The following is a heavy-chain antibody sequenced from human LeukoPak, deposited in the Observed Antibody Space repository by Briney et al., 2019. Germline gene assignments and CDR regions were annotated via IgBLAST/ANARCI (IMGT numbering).Heavy chain of an antibody. CDR2: IHPNNGDA. J-gene: IGHJ4*02. V-gene: IGHV1-2*02. CDR3: ARDGPAQMVDLDY. CDR1: GYTFSGTGWY. Sequence: AAVKVSCKASGYTFSGTGWYLYWLRQAPGQGLECMGWIHPNNGDAAYAQKFEGRVAMTRDTSISTAYMELRRLRPDDTAVYFCARDGPAQMVDLDYWGQGTLVTVSS. D-gene: IGHD3-10*01.